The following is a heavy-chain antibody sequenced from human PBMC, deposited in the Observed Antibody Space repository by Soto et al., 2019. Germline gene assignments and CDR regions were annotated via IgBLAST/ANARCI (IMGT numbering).Heavy chain of an antibody. CDR2: INKDGSNT. Sequence: GGSLRLSCSASGFTFSSYWMHWVRQAPGKGLVWVSRINKDGSNTNYADSVRGRFTISRDTAKNTLYLQMNSLRAEDTAVYYCARGRGYCTNAVCRNHYFDYWGQGTPVTVSS. CDR3: ARGRGYCTNAVCRNHYFDY. J-gene: IGHJ4*02. D-gene: IGHD2-8*01. V-gene: IGHV3-74*01. CDR1: GFTFSSYW.